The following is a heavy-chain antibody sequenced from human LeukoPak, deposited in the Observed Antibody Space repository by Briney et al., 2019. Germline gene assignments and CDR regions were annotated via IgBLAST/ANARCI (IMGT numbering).Heavy chain of an antibody. J-gene: IGHJ4*02. CDR1: GFTFSTFW. Sequence: GGSLRLSCAASGFTFSTFWMGWVRQVPGKGLEWVANINQGGSAQYYVDSVKRRFTISRDNAENALYLQMNSLRAEDTAVYFCARDISASGIFFDSWGQGTLVTVSS. V-gene: IGHV3-7*01. CDR3: ARDISASGIFFDS. D-gene: IGHD6-13*01. CDR2: INQGGSAQ.